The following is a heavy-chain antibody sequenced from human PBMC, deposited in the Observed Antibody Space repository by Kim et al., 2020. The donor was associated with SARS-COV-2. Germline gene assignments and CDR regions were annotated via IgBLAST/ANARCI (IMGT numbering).Heavy chain of an antibody. J-gene: IGHJ3*02. CDR2: ISVSGGTT. V-gene: IGHV3-23*01. CDR3: AKDCWLTTTPGGAFDI. Sequence: GGSLRLSCAASGFTFGNYAMSWVRQAPGKGLEWVSAISVSGGTTYYADSVKGRFTFSRDNSKNTLYLQMNSLTADDTAVYYCAKDCWLTTTPGGAFDIWGQGTMVTVSS. D-gene: IGHD4-4*01. CDR1: GFTFGNYA.